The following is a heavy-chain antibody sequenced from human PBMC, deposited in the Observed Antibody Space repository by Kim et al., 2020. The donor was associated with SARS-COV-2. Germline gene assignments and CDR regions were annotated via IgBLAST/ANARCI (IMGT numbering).Heavy chain of an antibody. CDR2: ISSNGGST. V-gene: IGHV3-64D*06. CDR1: GFTFSSYA. Sequence: GGSLRLSCSASGFTFSSYAMHWVRQAPGKGLEYVSAISSNGGSTYYADSVKGRFTISRDNSKNTLYLQMSSLRAEDTAVYYCVKERDYYDSSGYWGWFDPWGQGTLVTVSS. J-gene: IGHJ5*02. CDR3: VKERDYYDSSGYWGWFDP. D-gene: IGHD3-22*01.